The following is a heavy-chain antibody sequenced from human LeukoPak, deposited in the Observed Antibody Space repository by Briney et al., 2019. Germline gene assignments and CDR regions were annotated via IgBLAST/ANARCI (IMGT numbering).Heavy chain of an antibody. D-gene: IGHD5-12*01. V-gene: IGHV4-59*01. CDR2: IYYSGST. CDR1: GGTISNYW. Sequence: SETLSLTCTVSGGTISNYWWSWVRQPPGKGLEWIGFIYYSGSTNYNPSLKSRVTISVDTSKNQFSLKLSSVTAADTAVYYCARQGYSACDIFDYWGQGTLVTVSS. CDR3: ARQGYSACDIFDY. J-gene: IGHJ4*02.